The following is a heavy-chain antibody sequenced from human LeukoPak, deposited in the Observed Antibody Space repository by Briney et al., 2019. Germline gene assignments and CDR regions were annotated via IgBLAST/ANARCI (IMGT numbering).Heavy chain of an antibody. CDR1: GFTFSSYW. D-gene: IGHD6-13*01. CDR2: INSDGSST. CDR3: ARGGSRTYFDY. J-gene: IGHJ4*02. Sequence: PGGSLRLSCAASGFTFSSYWMHWVRQAPGKGLVWVSRINSDGSSTTYADSVKGRLTISRDNAKNTLYLQMNSLRAEDTAVYYCARGGSRTYFDYWGQGTLVTVSS. V-gene: IGHV3-74*01.